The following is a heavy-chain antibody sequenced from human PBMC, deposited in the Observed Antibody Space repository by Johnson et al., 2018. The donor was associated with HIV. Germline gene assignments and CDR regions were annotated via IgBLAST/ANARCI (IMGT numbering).Heavy chain of an antibody. J-gene: IGHJ3*02. D-gene: IGHD6-6*01. V-gene: IGHV3-30-3*01. CDR1: GLIFSRSW. CDR3: ARVSSIAALWDAFDI. Sequence: QVQLVESGGGLVQPGGSLRLSCAASGLIFSRSWIHWVRQAPGKGLEWVAIISYDGTNKYYADSVKGRFTISRDNSKNTLYLQMNSLRAEDTAMYYCARVSSIAALWDAFDIWGQGTMVTVSS. CDR2: ISYDGTNK.